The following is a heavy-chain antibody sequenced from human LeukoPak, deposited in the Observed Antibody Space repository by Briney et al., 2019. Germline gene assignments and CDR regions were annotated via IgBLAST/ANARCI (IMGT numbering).Heavy chain of an antibody. D-gene: IGHD3-10*01. J-gene: IGHJ4*02. Sequence: GGSLRLSCAASGFTFSSYWMSWVRQAPGKGLEGVANIKQDGSEKYYVDSVKGRFTISRDNAKNSLYLQMNSLRAEDTAVYYCARTTYWDYYGSGSYGRFDYWGQGALVTVSS. V-gene: IGHV3-7*03. CDR2: IKQDGSEK. CDR1: GFTFSSYW. CDR3: ARTTYWDYYGSGSYGRFDY.